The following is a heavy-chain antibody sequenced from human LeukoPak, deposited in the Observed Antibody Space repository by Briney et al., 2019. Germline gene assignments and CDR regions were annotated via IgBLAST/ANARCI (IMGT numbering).Heavy chain of an antibody. CDR1: GFTVSSNY. D-gene: IGHD6-19*01. J-gene: IGHJ4*02. V-gene: IGHV3-53*01. CDR3: ARGYSSGWYYFDY. CDR2: IYSGGST. Sequence: GGSLRLSCAASGFTVSSNYMSWVRQAPGKGLEWVSVIYSGGSTYYADSVKGRFTISRDNSKNTLHLQMNSLRAEDTAVYYCARGYSSGWYYFDYWGQGTLVTVSS.